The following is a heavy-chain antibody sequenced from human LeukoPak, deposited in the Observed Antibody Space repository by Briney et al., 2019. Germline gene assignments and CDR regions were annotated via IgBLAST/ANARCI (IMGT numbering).Heavy chain of an antibody. V-gene: IGHV4-39*01. CDR3: ARAIVAAWYFDY. D-gene: IGHD6-13*01. CDR2: IYYSGST. CDR1: GGSISSSSYY. Sequence: SETLSLTCTVSGGSISSSSYYWGWIRQPPGKGLEWIGNIYYSGSTYYNPSLKSRVTISVDTSKNQFSLKLSSVTAADTAVYYCARAIVAAWYFDYWGQGTLVTVSS. J-gene: IGHJ4*02.